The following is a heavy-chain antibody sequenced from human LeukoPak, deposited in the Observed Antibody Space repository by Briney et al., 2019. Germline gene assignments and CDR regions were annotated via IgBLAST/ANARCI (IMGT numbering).Heavy chain of an antibody. J-gene: IGHJ4*02. CDR2: ISGSGGST. V-gene: IGHV3-23*01. Sequence: GGSLRLSCAASGFTFSSYAMSWVRQAPGKGLEWVSAISGSGGSTYYADSVKGRFTISRDNSKNTLYLQMNSLRAGDTAVYYCANSADKLYYFDYWGQGTLVTVSP. CDR1: GFTFSSYA. CDR3: ANSADKLYYFDY. D-gene: IGHD1-7*01.